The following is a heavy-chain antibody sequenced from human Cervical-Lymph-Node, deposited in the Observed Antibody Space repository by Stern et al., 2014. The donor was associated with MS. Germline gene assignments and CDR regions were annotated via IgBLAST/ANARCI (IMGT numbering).Heavy chain of an antibody. CDR3: AKPKSTVTTNGMDV. D-gene: IGHD4-17*01. CDR1: GFTFSSYG. V-gene: IGHV3-30*18. J-gene: IGHJ6*02. Sequence: QLVQSGGGVVQPGRSLRLSCAASGFTFSSYGMHWVRQAPGKGLEGVAVISYDGSNKYYADSVKGRFTISRDNSKNTLYLQMNSLRAEDTAVYYCAKPKSTVTTNGMDVWGQGTTVTVSS. CDR2: ISYDGSNK.